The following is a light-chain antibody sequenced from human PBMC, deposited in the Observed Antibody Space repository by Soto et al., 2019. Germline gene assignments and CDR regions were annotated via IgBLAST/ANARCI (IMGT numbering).Light chain of an antibody. Sequence: QSALTQPASVSGSPGQSITISCIGTSSDVGSYNLVSWYQQHPGKAPKVLIYEVSERPSGVSNRFSGSKSGNTASLTISGLQAADEAEYYCCSYAGSRTHVLFGGGTKVTVL. CDR1: SSDVGSYNL. V-gene: IGLV2-23*02. J-gene: IGLJ2*01. CDR2: EVS. CDR3: CSYAGSRTHVL.